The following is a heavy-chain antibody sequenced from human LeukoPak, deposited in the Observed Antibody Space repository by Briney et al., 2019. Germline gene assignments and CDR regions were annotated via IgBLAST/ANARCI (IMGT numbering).Heavy chain of an antibody. J-gene: IGHJ6*03. V-gene: IGHV3-30*02. CDR1: GFTFSSYG. CDR3: ANVKLHYYGSGSYYYYYYMDV. Sequence: GGSLRLSCAASGFTFSSYGMHWVRQAPGKGLEWVAFIRYDGSNKYYADSVKGRFTISRDNSKNTLYLQMNSLRAEDTAVYYCANVKLHYYGSGSYYYYYYMDVWGKGTTVTISS. D-gene: IGHD3-10*01. CDR2: IRYDGSNK.